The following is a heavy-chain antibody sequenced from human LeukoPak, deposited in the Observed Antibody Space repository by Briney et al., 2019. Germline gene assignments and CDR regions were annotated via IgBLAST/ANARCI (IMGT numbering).Heavy chain of an antibody. J-gene: IGHJ3*02. CDR1: GGSISSSNW. Sequence: SGTLSLTCAVSGGSISSSNWWSWVRQPPGKGLEWIGVIYHSGSTNYNPSLKSRVTISVDKSKNQFSLKLSSVTAADTAVYYCRYYYDSSGYYDTDAFDIWGQGTMVTVSS. CDR3: RYYYDSSGYYDTDAFDI. D-gene: IGHD3-22*01. V-gene: IGHV4-4*02. CDR2: IYHSGST.